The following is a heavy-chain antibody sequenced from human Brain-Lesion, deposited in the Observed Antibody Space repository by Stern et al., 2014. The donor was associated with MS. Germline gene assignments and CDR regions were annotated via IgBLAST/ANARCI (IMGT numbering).Heavy chain of an antibody. CDR3: ARIGYSSSWYSPVGFFQH. J-gene: IGHJ1*01. CDR2: IKEAGSEK. CDR1: GFTFNSYW. V-gene: IGHV3-7*01. Sequence: VQLVESGGGLVQPGGSLRLSCTASGFTFNSYWMSWVRQAPGKGLEWVANIKEAGSEKDYVESVKGRFTVSRDNAKNSMYLQMNSLRVDDTATYYCARIGYSSSWYSPVGFFQHWGQGTLVTVSS. D-gene: IGHD6-13*01.